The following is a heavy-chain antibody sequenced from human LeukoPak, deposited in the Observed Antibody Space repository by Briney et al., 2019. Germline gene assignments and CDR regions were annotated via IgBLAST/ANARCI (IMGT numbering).Heavy chain of an antibody. Sequence: ASVKVSCMASGYTFTSYAMHWVRQAPGQRLEWMGWINAGNGNTKYSQKFQGRVTITRDTSASTAYMELSSLRSEDTAVYYCARALINIAVAGTGRHFDYWGQGTLVTVSS. CDR2: INAGNGNT. V-gene: IGHV1-3*01. J-gene: IGHJ4*02. CDR3: ARALINIAVAGTGRHFDY. D-gene: IGHD6-19*01. CDR1: GYTFTSYA.